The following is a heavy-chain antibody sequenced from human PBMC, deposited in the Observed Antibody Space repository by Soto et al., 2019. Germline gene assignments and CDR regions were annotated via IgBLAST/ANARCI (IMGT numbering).Heavy chain of an antibody. CDR1: GGTFSSYA. V-gene: IGHV1-69*01. CDR3: SRSYCSGGSCYSLFDY. CDR2: IIPIFGTA. D-gene: IGHD2-15*01. Sequence: QVPLVQSGAEVKKPGSSVKVSCKASGGTFSSYAISWVRQAPGQGLEWMGGIIPIFGTANYAQKFQGRVTITADESTSTAYMELSSLRSEDTAVYYCSRSYCSGGSCYSLFDYWGQGTLVTVSS. J-gene: IGHJ4*02.